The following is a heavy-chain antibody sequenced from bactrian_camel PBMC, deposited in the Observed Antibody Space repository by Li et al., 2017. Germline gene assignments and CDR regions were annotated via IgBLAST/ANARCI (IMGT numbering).Heavy chain of an antibody. CDR2: INTDGGST. V-gene: IGHV3S31*01. CDR1: RYTC. CDR3: AAASRSSCRRAYGGSWYSLSNDFHY. Sequence: VQLVESGGGSVQAGGSLRVSCVVSRYTCMGWFRQAPGKEREGVAVINTDGGSTYYADSVKGRFTISRDNAKNTLYLQMNSLKPEDTAMYYCAAASRSSCRRAYGGSWYSLSNDFHYWGQGTQVTVS. J-gene: IGHJ6*01. D-gene: IGHD6*01.